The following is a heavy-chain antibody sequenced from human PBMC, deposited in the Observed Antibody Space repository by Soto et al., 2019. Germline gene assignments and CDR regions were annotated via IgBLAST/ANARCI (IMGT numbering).Heavy chain of an antibody. D-gene: IGHD3-10*01. CDR3: ATGGSGTYYLGPLDY. Sequence: EVQLVESGGGLVLPGGSLRLSCVGSAFSLKTYWMAWVRQAPGKGLECVANIRQYGDETFYVDSVKGRFTISRDNANNSVYLQMDNLRAEDTGVYYCATGGSGTYYLGPLDYWGQGIIVIVSS. J-gene: IGHJ4*02. V-gene: IGHV3-7*01. CDR2: IRQYGDET. CDR1: AFSLKTYW.